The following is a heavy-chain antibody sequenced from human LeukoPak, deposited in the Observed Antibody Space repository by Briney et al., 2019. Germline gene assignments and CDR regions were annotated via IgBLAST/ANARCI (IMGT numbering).Heavy chain of an antibody. J-gene: IGHJ4*02. V-gene: IGHV1-18*01. CDR1: GYTFTTYG. CDR3: ARDYGGNSVFGY. CDR2: ISAYNGDT. Sequence: ASVKVSCKASGYTFTTYGITWVRQAPGQGLEWMGWISAYNGDTNYAQKLQGRVTVTTDASTTTAYMELRSLRSDDTAVYYCARDYGGNSVFGYWGQGTLVTVSS. D-gene: IGHD4-23*01.